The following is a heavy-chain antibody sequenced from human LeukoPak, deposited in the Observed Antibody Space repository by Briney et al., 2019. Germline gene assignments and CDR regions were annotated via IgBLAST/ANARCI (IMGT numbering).Heavy chain of an antibody. CDR1: GYIFTSNY. Sequence: GASVKVSCKASGYIFTSNYIHWVRQAPGQGLEWMGMIYPRDGSTSYAQRFQDRVTVTRDTSTSTVHMELSGLRSEDTAVYYCARDQEGFDYWGQGTLVTVSS. CDR2: IYPRDGST. CDR3: ARDQEGFDY. V-gene: IGHV1-46*01. J-gene: IGHJ4*02.